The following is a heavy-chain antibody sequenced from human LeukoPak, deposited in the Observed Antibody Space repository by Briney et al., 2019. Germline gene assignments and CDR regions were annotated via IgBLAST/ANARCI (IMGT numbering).Heavy chain of an antibody. J-gene: IGHJ4*02. CDR2: ISAYNGDT. Sequence: ASVKDSCKASGYTFTNYGINWVRPAPGQGLEWMGWISAYNGDTNYAQNLQGRLTMTPDTSTATAYMELRRLRSDATAVYYCTVGVVTSSLFDYWGQGTLVTVSS. V-gene: IGHV1-18*01. CDR1: GYTFTNYG. CDR3: TVGVVTSSLFDY. D-gene: IGHD2-8*01.